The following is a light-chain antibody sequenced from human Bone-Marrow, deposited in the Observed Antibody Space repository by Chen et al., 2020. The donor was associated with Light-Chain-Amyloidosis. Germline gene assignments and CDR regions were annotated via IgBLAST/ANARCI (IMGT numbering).Light chain of an antibody. V-gene: IGKV1-8*01. CDR1: QGISSY. CDR2: AAT. J-gene: IGKJ1*01. Sequence: AIRMTQSPSSLSASTGDRVTITCRESQGISSYLDWYQQKPGKAPKLLIYAATTLQSVVPSRFSGSGSGTDFTLTISCLQSEDFATNYCQQYYSYPPTLGQGTKVEIK. CDR3: QQYYSYPPT.